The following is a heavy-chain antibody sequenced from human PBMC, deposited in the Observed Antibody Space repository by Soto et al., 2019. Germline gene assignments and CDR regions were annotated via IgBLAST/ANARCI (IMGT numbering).Heavy chain of an antibody. CDR1: GGSISSNNW. CDR3: ARGRTSGWYFGVLDP. V-gene: IGHV4-4*02. D-gene: IGHD6-19*01. J-gene: IGHJ5*02. CDR2: IYHGGST. Sequence: LETLSLTCVVSGGSISSNNWWSWVRQPPGKGLEWIGEIYHGGSTNYKSSLRSRVTISVDKSKNQFSLKLTSVTAADTAVYYCARGRTSGWYFGVLDPWGQGTLVTVSS.